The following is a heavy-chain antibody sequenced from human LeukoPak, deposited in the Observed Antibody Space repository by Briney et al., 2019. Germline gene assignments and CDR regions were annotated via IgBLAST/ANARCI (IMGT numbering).Heavy chain of an antibody. CDR3: AKELRYGDYSSDY. D-gene: IGHD4-17*01. CDR2: IGTNDGGT. Sequence: GSLRLSCAASGFTFSSYAMTWVRQTPGKGLEWVSAIGTNDGGTYYADSVKGRFTISRDNSKNTVYLQMNSLRAEDTAVYYCAKELRYGDYSSDYWGQGTLVTVSS. CDR1: GFTFSSYA. V-gene: IGHV3-23*01. J-gene: IGHJ4*02.